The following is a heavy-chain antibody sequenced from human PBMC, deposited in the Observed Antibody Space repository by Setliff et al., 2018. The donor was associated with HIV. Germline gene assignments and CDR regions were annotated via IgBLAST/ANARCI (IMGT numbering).Heavy chain of an antibody. Sequence: GGSLRLSCAASGFAFDNYWMDWVRQAPGKGLVWVSRITNDGTTTTYADSVKGRFTISRDNAKNTLYLQMSSLRAEDTAVYYCARERWLRSHYYYYMDVWGKGTTVTVSS. D-gene: IGHD5-12*01. CDR1: GFAFDNYW. J-gene: IGHJ6*03. CDR2: ITNDGTTT. CDR3: ARERWLRSHYYYYMDV. V-gene: IGHV3-74*01.